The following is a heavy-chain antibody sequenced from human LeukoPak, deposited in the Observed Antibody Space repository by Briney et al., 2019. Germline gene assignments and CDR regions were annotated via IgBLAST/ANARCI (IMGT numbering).Heavy chain of an antibody. Sequence: GGSLRLSCVASGFTFSSYAMHLVRQTPGKGLEYVSGINSNGGSTHYANSVKGRFTISRDNSKHTLYLQMGSLRTEDMAVYYCARASSGSYFSYYMDVWGKGTTVTISS. CDR3: ARASSGSYFSYYMDV. CDR2: INSNGGST. D-gene: IGHD1-26*01. CDR1: GFTFSSYA. V-gene: IGHV3-64*01. J-gene: IGHJ6*03.